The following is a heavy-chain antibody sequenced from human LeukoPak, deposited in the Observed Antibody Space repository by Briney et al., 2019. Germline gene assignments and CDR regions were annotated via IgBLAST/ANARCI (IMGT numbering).Heavy chain of an antibody. CDR2: ISNSGGGT. Sequence: GGSLRLSCAASGFTFSSYAMRWVRQIPGKGLEWVSAISNSGGGTYYADSVKGRFTISRDNSIDTVYLHMNSLRAEDTAIYYCAKENPVGGTNYFDYWGQGTLVTVSS. CDR3: AKENPVGGTNYFDY. CDR1: GFTFSSYA. J-gene: IGHJ4*02. D-gene: IGHD1-26*01. V-gene: IGHV3-23*01.